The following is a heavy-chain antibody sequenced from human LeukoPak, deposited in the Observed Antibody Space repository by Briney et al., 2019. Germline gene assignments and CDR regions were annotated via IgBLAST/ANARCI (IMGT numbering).Heavy chain of an antibody. CDR2: INSDGSST. Sequence: GALRLSCAASGFTFSSYWMHWVRQAPGKGLVWVSRINSDGSSTSYADSVKGRFTISRDNAKDTLYLQMNSLRAEDTAVYYCARAAAAGMRIDYWGQGTLVTVSS. CDR3: ARAAAAGMRIDY. J-gene: IGHJ4*02. D-gene: IGHD6-13*01. CDR1: GFTFSSYW. V-gene: IGHV3-74*01.